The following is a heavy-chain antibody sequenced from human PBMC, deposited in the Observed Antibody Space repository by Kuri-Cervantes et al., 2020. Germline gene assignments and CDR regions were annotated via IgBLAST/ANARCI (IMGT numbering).Heavy chain of an antibody. D-gene: IGHD1-26*01. Sequence: ASVKVSCKASGYTFTSYGISWVRQAPGQGLEWMGWISAYNGNTNYAQKLQGRVTMTTDTSTSTAYMELRSLRSDDTAVYYCARVEEGWEPLVFDYWGQGTLVTGSS. CDR3: ARVEEGWEPLVFDY. V-gene: IGHV1-18*01. J-gene: IGHJ4*02. CDR2: ISAYNGNT. CDR1: GYTFTSYG.